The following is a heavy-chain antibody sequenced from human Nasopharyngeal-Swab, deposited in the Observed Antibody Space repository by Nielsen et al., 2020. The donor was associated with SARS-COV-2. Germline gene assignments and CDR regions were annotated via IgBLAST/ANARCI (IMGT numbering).Heavy chain of an antibody. D-gene: IGHD2-2*01. CDR3: AREGVEPAAMLDY. CDR2: IKQDGSEK. Sequence: GSPKISRAASGFTFSSYWMSWVRQAPGKGLEWVANIKQDGSEKYYVDSVKGRFTISRDNAKNSLYLQMNSLRAEDTAVYYCAREGVEPAAMLDYWGQGTLVTVSS. CDR1: GFTFSSYW. V-gene: IGHV3-7*01. J-gene: IGHJ4*02.